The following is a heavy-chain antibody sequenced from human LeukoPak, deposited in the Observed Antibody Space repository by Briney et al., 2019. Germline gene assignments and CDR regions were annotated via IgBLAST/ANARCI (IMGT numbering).Heavy chain of an antibody. Sequence: GGSLRLSCAASGFTFSSYWMSWVRQAPGKGLEWVAHMNPDGSEKYFLDSVKGRFTISRDNAKSSLYLQMNSLRGDDTAVYYCARDRALYDSRRGYYYTEDDYWGQGTLVTVSS. CDR1: GFTFSSYW. D-gene: IGHD3-22*01. CDR3: ARDRALYDSRRGYYYTEDDY. J-gene: IGHJ4*02. CDR2: MNPDGSEK. V-gene: IGHV3-7*01.